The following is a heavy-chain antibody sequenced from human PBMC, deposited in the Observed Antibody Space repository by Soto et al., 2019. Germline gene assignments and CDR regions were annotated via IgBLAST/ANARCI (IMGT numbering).Heavy chain of an antibody. CDR3: ARHGSRSYYDILTGYSPRVGNYYYYGMDV. CDR1: GYSFTSYW. V-gene: IGHV5-10-1*01. D-gene: IGHD3-9*01. CDR2: IDPSDSYT. Sequence: GESLKISCKGSGYSFTSYWISWVRQMPGKGLEWMGRIDPSDSYTNYSPSFQGHVTISADKSISTAYLQWSSLKASDTAMYYCARHGSRSYYDILTGYSPRVGNYYYYGMDVWGQGTTVTVSS. J-gene: IGHJ6*02.